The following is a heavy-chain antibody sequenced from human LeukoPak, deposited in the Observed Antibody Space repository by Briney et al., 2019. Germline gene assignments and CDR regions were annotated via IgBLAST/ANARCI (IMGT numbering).Heavy chain of an antibody. J-gene: IGHJ4*02. V-gene: IGHV3-74*01. CDR2: INPDGGIT. Sequence: PGGSLRLSCVDSEFSLSNYWVHWVRQPPGKGLVWVARINPDGGITNYADSVRGRFTISRDNAKNTLYLQMNSLRAEDTAVYYCARGATYAYYQDYWGQGTLVTVSS. CDR1: EFSLSNYW. D-gene: IGHD1-26*01. CDR3: ARGATYAYYQDY.